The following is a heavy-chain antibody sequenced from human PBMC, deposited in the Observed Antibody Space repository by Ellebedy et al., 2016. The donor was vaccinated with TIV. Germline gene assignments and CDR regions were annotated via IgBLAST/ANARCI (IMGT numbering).Heavy chain of an antibody. CDR1: GGTFSSYA. Sequence: ASVKVSCKASGGTFSSYAISWVRQAPGQGLEWMGWINPNSGGTNYAQKFQGRVTMTRDTSISTAYMELSSLRSEDTAVYYCAREAHYYDSSGSHPEVDWGQGTLVTVSS. CDR3: AREAHYYDSSGSHPEVD. D-gene: IGHD3-22*01. J-gene: IGHJ4*02. V-gene: IGHV1-2*02. CDR2: INPNSGGT.